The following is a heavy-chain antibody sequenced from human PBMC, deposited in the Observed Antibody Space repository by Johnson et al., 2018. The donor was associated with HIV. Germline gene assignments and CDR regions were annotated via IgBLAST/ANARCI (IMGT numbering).Heavy chain of an antibody. Sequence: VQLVESGGGLVQPGGSLRLSCAASGFTFSSYAMSWVRQAPGKGLEWVSAISDSGCSTYYADSVKGRFTISRDNSKKTLYLQMNSLRAEDTAVYYCAREGDMIVVVAAFDIWGQGTMVIVSS. J-gene: IGHJ3*02. V-gene: IGHV3-23*04. D-gene: IGHD3-22*01. CDR2: ISDSGCST. CDR1: GFTFSSYA. CDR3: AREGDMIVVVAAFDI.